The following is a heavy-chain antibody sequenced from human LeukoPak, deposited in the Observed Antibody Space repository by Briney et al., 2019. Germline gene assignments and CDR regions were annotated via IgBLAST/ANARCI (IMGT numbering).Heavy chain of an antibody. CDR1: GDSIRSNNYY. V-gene: IGHV4-61*05. CDR3: ARHPPTTPFDY. CDR2: IHSSGST. D-gene: IGHD1-7*01. Sequence: SETLSLTCSVSGDSIRSNNYYWSWIRQPAGKGLEWIGYIHSSGSTNYNPSLKSRVTISGDTSKNQVSLNLSSVTAADTAVYYCARHPPTTPFDYWGQGTLVTVSS. J-gene: IGHJ4*02.